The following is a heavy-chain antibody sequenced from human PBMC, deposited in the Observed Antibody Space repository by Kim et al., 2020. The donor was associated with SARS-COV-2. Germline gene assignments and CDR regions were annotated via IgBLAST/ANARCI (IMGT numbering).Heavy chain of an antibody. CDR1: GFTLSSYG. J-gene: IGHJ3*02. D-gene: IGHD3-22*01. CDR3: AREGDSYDSSGPVCGFDI. Sequence: GGSLRLSCAASGFTLSSYGMHWVRQAPGKGLEWVAVIWYDGRNKDYADSGKGRFTISRDNSKNTLYLQRNSLRAEDTALYYCAREGDSYDSSGPVCGFDISGQGAMVTVSS. V-gene: IGHV3-33*01. CDR2: IWYDGRNK.